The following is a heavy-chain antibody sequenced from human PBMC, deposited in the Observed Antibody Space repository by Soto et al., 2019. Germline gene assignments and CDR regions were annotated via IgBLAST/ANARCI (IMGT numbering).Heavy chain of an antibody. V-gene: IGHV3-15*01. CDR3: TTGIYYDILTGYHNVAY. Sequence: PGGSLRLSCVASGFNLSHPWMTWVRQAAGKGLEWVGRIKSKTDGGTADYAAPVKGRATISRDDPKNTVCLQMNSLKTEDTAIYYCTTGIYYDILTGYHNVAYWGQGALVPVCS. CDR1: GFNLSHPW. J-gene: IGHJ4*02. CDR2: IKSKTDGGTA. D-gene: IGHD3-9*01.